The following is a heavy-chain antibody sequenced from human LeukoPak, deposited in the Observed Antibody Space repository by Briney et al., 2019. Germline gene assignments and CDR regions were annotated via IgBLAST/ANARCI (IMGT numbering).Heavy chain of an antibody. CDR3: ARVEWELRENWFDP. CDR2: IYYSGST. CDR1: GGSISSYY. D-gene: IGHD1-26*01. J-gene: IGHJ5*02. V-gene: IGHV4-59*01. Sequence: PSETLSLTCTVSGGSISSYYWSWIRQPPGKGLEWIGYIYYSGSTNYNPSFKSRVTISVDTSKNQFSLKLSSVTAADTAVYYCARVEWELRENWFDPWGQGTLVTVSS.